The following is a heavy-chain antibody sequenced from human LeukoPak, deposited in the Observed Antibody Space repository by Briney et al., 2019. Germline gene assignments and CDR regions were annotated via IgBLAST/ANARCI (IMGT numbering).Heavy chain of an antibody. CDR2: IYYSGST. Sequence: PSETLSLTCTVSGGSISSYYWSWIRQPPGKGLEWIGYIYYSGSTNYNPSLKSRVTISVDTSKNQFSLKLSSVTAADTGVYYCARGLRGVVVVPAAMGKGFDFWGQGTLVTVSS. J-gene: IGHJ4*02. D-gene: IGHD2-2*01. CDR1: GGSISSYY. V-gene: IGHV4-59*12. CDR3: ARGLRGVVVVPAAMGKGFDF.